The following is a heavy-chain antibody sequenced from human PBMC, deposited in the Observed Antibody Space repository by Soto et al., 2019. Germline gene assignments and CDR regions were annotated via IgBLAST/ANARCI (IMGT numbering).Heavy chain of an antibody. CDR2: INAGNGNT. J-gene: IGHJ6*02. CDR1: GYTFTSYA. V-gene: IGHV1-3*05. Sequence: QVQLVQSGAEEKKPGASVKVSCKASGYTFTSYAMHWVRQAPGQRLEWMGWINAGNGNTKYSQKFQGRVTITRDTSASTAYMELSSLRSEDTAVYYWARAPSYYGMDVWGQGTTVTVSS. CDR3: ARAPSYYGMDV.